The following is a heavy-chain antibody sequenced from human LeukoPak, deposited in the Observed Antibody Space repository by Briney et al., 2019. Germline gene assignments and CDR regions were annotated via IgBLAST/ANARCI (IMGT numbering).Heavy chain of an antibody. CDR2: ISGSGGST. CDR3: AKAPRYDILTGFNWFDH. V-gene: IGHV3-23*01. CDR1: GFTFSSYA. Sequence: PGGSLRLSCAASGFTFSSYAMSWVRQAPGKGLEWVSAISGSGGSTYYADSVKGRFTISRDNSKNTLYLQMNSLRAEDTAVYYCAKAPRYDILTGFNWFDHWGQGTLVTVSS. J-gene: IGHJ5*02. D-gene: IGHD3-9*01.